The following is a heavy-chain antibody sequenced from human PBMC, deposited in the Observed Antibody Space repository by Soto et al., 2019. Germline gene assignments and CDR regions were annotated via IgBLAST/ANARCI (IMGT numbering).Heavy chain of an antibody. D-gene: IGHD5-18*01. Sequence: SETLSLTCTVSGGSISSYYWSWIRQPPGKGLEWIGYIYYSGSTNYNPSLKSRATISVDTSKNQFSLKLSSVTAADTAVYYCARGGYSYGLLPLDYWGQGTLVTVSS. CDR1: GGSISSYY. CDR2: IYYSGST. V-gene: IGHV4-59*01. J-gene: IGHJ4*02. CDR3: ARGGYSYGLLPLDY.